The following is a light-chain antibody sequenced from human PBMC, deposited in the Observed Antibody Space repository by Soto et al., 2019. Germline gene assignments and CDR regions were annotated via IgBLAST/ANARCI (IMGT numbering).Light chain of an antibody. J-gene: IGLJ3*02. CDR3: QTWGTGIQGV. V-gene: IGLV4-69*01. CDR2: LNSDGSH. Sequence: QPVLTQSPSASASLGASVKLTCTLSSGRSSYAIAWHQQQPEKGPRYLMKLNSDGSHSKGDGIPDRFSDSSSGAERYLTISSLQSEDEADYYCQTWGTGIQGVFGGGTKLTVL. CDR1: SGRSSYA.